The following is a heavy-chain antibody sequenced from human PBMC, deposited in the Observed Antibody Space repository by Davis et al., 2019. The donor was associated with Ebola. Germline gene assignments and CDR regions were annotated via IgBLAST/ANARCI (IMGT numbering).Heavy chain of an antibody. Sequence: PGGSLRLSCAASGFTFSNAWMNWVRQAPGKGLEWVGRIKSKSDGGTTDYAAPVKGRFTISRDDSKNTVYLKMNSLKTDDTAVYYCTTGAQDGYILRGGPGFDYWGQGTLVTVSS. CDR1: GFTFSNAW. CDR3: TTGAQDGYILRGGPGFDY. V-gene: IGHV3-15*07. D-gene: IGHD5-24*01. CDR2: IKSKSDGGTT. J-gene: IGHJ4*02.